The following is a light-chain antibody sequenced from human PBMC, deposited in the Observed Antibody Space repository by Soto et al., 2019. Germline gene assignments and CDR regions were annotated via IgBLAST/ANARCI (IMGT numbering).Light chain of an antibody. V-gene: IGLV2-14*01. Sequence: QSALTQPASVSGSPGQSITISCTGTSSDVGGYNYVSWYQQHPGKAPKLMIYEVSNRPSGISNRFSGSKSGNTASLTISGLQAEDEADYYCSSYTSSNFWVFGEGPQLTVL. CDR2: EVS. CDR1: SSDVGGYNY. CDR3: SSYTSSNFWV. J-gene: IGLJ3*02.